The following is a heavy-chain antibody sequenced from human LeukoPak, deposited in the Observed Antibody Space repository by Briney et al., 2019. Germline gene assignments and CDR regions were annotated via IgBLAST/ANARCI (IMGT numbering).Heavy chain of an antibody. Sequence: ETLSLTCTVSGGSISSYYWGWIRQPPGKGLEWIGYIYYSGSTNYNPSLKSRVTISVDTSKNQFSLKLSSVTAADTAVYYCARVKHYYDSSGYYGYRRRYYYYGMDVWGQGTTVTVSS. CDR3: ARVKHYYDSSGYYGYRRRYYYYGMDV. CDR2: IYYSGST. V-gene: IGHV4-59*01. D-gene: IGHD3-22*01. J-gene: IGHJ6*02. CDR1: GGSISSYY.